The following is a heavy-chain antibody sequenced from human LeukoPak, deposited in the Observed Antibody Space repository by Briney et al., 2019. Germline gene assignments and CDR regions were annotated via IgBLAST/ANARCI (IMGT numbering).Heavy chain of an antibody. Sequence: PSETLSLTCAVSGGSFSGYYWGWIRQPPGKGLEWMARIYYSGSTYYNPSLKSRVTISVDTSKNKLSLKLSSLTAADTAVYYCARHEYSGSYYGLSWFDPWGQGTLVTVSS. V-gene: IGHV4-39*01. CDR1: GGSFSGYY. CDR2: IYYSGST. J-gene: IGHJ5*02. CDR3: ARHEYSGSYYGLSWFDP. D-gene: IGHD1-26*01.